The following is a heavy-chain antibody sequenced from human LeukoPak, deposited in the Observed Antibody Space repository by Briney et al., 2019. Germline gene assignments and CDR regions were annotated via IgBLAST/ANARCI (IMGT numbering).Heavy chain of an antibody. CDR2: INHNSGGT. D-gene: IGHD4-11*01. J-gene: IGHJ6*03. Sequence: GASVQDSCLASRYSFTGYYLHWVGPAPCREVAWMGRINHNSGGTTYAQKFQGRVTMTCDTTIRTTTIQLSKLRYDDTAVYYCASAHDYSNQYFDYYYMDVWGKGTTVTVSS. CDR3: ASAHDYSNQYFDYYYMDV. CDR1: RYSFTGYY. V-gene: IGHV1-2*06.